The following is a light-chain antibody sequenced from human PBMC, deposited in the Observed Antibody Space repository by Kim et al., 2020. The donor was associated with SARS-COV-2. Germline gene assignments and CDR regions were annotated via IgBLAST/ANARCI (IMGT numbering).Light chain of an antibody. CDR3: QQSYSSPTP. CDR2: AAS. CDR1: QSISSY. J-gene: IGKJ4*01. Sequence: DIQMTQSPSSLSASVGDRVTITCRASQSISSYLNWYQQKPGIAPKLLIYAASSLQSGVPSRFSGSGSGTDFTLTISSLQLEDFATDYCQQSYSSPTPFRGGNKVDIK. V-gene: IGKV1-39*01.